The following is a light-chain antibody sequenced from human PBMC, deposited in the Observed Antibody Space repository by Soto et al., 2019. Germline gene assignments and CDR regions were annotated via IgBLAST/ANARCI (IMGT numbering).Light chain of an antibody. CDR2: GAS. CDR3: QQYNHWLWT. V-gene: IGKV3-15*01. J-gene: IGKJ1*01. CDR1: QSVSSY. Sequence: EIVMTQSPATLSVSPGERATLSCRASQSVSSYLAWYQQKPGQAPRLLIYGASTRATGIPARFSGSGSGTEFTITSRSPQSVEFSVYYCQQYNHWLWTFGQGTKVEVK.